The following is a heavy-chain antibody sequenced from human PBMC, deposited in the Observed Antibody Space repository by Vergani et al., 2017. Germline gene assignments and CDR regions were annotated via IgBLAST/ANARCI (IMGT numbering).Heavy chain of an antibody. CDR3: ARGGAIVVVTLYAFDI. J-gene: IGHJ3*02. Sequence: EVQLVESGGGLVQPGRSLRLSCAASGFTFDDYAMHWVRQAPGKGLEWVSGISWNSGSIGYVDSVKGRFTISRDNAKNSLYLQMNSLRAEDTAVYYCARGGAIVVVTLYAFDIWGQGTMVTVSS. D-gene: IGHD2-21*02. CDR2: ISWNSGSI. V-gene: IGHV3-9*01. CDR1: GFTFDDYA.